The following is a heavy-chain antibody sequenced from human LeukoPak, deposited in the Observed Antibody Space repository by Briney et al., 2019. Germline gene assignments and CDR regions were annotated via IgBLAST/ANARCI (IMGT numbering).Heavy chain of an antibody. D-gene: IGHD5-18*01. CDR1: GGSISSSSYY. CDR3: ARGGYSYGIPAWIDY. J-gene: IGHJ4*02. CDR2: IYHSGST. Sequence: PSETLSLTCTVSGGSISSSSYYWGWIRQPPGKGLEWIGSIYHSGSTNYNPSLKSRVTISVDTSKNQFSLKLSSVTAADTAVYYCARGGYSYGIPAWIDYWGQGTLVTVSS. V-gene: IGHV4-39*07.